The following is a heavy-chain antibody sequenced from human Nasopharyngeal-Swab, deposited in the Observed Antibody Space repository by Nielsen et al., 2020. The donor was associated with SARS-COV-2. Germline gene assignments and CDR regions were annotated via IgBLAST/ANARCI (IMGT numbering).Heavy chain of an antibody. CDR3: ASFAQGSPSLY. CDR1: GDSVSSIIVA. J-gene: IGHJ4*02. Sequence: SQTLSLTCAISGDSVSSIIVAWHWIRQSPSRGLEWLGRTYYRSQWYNDYAVSVRSRITISPDISKNQFSLHLNSVTPEDTAVYYCASFAQGSPSLYWGQGILVTVSS. V-gene: IGHV6-1*01. CDR2: TYYRSQWYN.